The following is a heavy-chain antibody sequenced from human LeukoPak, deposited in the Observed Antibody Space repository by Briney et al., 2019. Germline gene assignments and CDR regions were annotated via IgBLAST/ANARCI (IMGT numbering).Heavy chain of an antibody. CDR2: ISSNGGST. J-gene: IGHJ4*02. V-gene: IGHV3-64D*06. CDR1: GFTFSSYA. CDR3: VKERVVPAAKLYYFDY. D-gene: IGHD2-2*01. Sequence: GGSLRLSCSASGFTFSSYAMHWVRQAPGKGLEYVSAISSNGGSTYYADSVKGRFTISRDNSKNTLYLQMSSLRAEDTAVYYCVKERVVPAAKLYYFDYWGQGTLVTVSS.